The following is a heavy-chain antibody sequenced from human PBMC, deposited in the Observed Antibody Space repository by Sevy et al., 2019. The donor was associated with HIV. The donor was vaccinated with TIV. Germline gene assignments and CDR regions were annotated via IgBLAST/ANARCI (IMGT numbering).Heavy chain of an antibody. Sequence: SETLSLTCTVSGGSISSYYWSWIRQPPGKGLEWIGYIFYSGNTYYNPSLKRRVTISVDTSKNQFSLKLTSVTAADTAVYYCATISQQLVGFFDYLGQGTLVTVSS. V-gene: IGHV4-59*01. CDR1: GGSISSYY. J-gene: IGHJ4*02. CDR2: IFYSGNT. CDR3: ATISQQLVGFFDY. D-gene: IGHD6-6*01.